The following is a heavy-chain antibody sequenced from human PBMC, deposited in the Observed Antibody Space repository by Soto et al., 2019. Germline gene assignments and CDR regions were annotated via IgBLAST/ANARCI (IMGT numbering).Heavy chain of an antibody. D-gene: IGHD2-2*01. Sequence: EVQLVESGGGLVQPGGSLRLSCAASGFSFSSYWMSWVRQVPGKGLEWVANIKPDGSEIYYVDSVKGRFTISRDNAKNSVYLQMNSLSAEDTAMYHCARSISAIPGDKWGQGTRVTVSS. CDR1: GFSFSSYW. V-gene: IGHV3-7*05. J-gene: IGHJ4*02. CDR2: IKPDGSEI. CDR3: ARSISAIPGDK.